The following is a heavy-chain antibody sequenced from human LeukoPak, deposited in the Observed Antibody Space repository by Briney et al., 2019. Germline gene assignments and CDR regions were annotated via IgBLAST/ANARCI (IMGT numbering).Heavy chain of an antibody. CDR3: AKKWSGDYDSSGVNDAFDI. V-gene: IGHV3-30*02. J-gene: IGHJ3*02. D-gene: IGHD3-22*01. CDR2: IRYHGSDK. CDR1: AFTFRSYG. Sequence: PGGSLRLSCAASAFTFRSYGMHWVRQVPGKGLEWVAFIRYHGSDKYYADSVKDRFTISRDNSKNTLYLQMNSLRAEDTAVYYCAKKWSGDYDSSGVNDAFDIWGQGTMVTVSS.